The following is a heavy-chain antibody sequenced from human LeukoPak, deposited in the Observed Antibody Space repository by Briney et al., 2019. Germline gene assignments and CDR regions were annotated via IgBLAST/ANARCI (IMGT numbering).Heavy chain of an antibody. CDR1: GFSFSSYA. D-gene: IGHD6-19*01. Sequence: PGGSLRLSCAASGFSFSSYAMHWVRQAPGKGLEWVAVISYDGSKKYYADSVKGRFTISRDNSKNTLYLEMNSLRAEDTAVYYCARVRGDSSGLELWGQGTLVTVSS. V-gene: IGHV3-30*04. CDR3: ARVRGDSSGLEL. J-gene: IGHJ4*02. CDR2: ISYDGSKK.